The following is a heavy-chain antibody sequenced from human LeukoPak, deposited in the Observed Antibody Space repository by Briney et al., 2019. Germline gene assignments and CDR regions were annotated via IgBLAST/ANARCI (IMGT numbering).Heavy chain of an antibody. CDR3: ARWDDSAAGNFDY. D-gene: IGHD6-13*01. CDR2: MNPNSGNT. V-gene: IGHV1-8*03. J-gene: IGHJ4*02. Sequence: GASVKVSCKASGYTFSYYDINWVRRATGQGLEWMGWMNPNSGNTGYAQKFRGRVTFTRDTSISTAYMELSSLRSEDTAVYYCARWDDSAAGNFDYWGQGTLVTVSS. CDR1: GYTFSYYD.